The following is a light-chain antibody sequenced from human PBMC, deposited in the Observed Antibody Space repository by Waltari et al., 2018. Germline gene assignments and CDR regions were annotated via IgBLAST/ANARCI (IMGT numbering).Light chain of an antibody. J-gene: IGLJ3*02. CDR3: CSYAGSYTWV. CDR2: DVF. Sequence: QSALTQPASVSGSPGQSIPIPCTGASSDIGSYNLVSWYQQHPGKAPKPMVYDVFYRPSGVSNRFSASKSGNTASLTISGLQAEDEADYYCCSYAGSYTWVFGGGTKLTVL. CDR1: SSDIGSYNL. V-gene: IGLV2-23*02.